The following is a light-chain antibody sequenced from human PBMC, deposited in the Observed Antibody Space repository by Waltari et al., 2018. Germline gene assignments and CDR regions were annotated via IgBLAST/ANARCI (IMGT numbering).Light chain of an antibody. Sequence: QSVLTQPASVSGSPGQSITISCTGTSSDIGRYNYVSWFQQHPGKAPKLMIYDVRNRPSGVSNRFSGSKSDYTASLTISGLQAEDEAVYFCNSFTSSNTVIFGGGTKLTV. CDR3: NSFTSSNTVI. CDR1: SSDIGRYNY. J-gene: IGLJ2*01. V-gene: IGLV2-14*03. CDR2: DVR.